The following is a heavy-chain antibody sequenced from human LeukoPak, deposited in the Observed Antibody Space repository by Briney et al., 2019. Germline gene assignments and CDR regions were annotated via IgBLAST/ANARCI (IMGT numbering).Heavy chain of an antibody. CDR2: IDHSGST. Sequence: SETLSLTCTVSGYSISSGYYWGWIRQPPGKGLEWIGSIDHSGSTYYNPSLKSRVTISVDTSKNQFSLKLSSVTAADTAVYYCARDFPWYYDFWSGYQNWFDPWGQGTLVTVSS. D-gene: IGHD3-3*01. CDR3: ARDFPWYYDFWSGYQNWFDP. CDR1: GYSISSGYY. J-gene: IGHJ5*02. V-gene: IGHV4-38-2*02.